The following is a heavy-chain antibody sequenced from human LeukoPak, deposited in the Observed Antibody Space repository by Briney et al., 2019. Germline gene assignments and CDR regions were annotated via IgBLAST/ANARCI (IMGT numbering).Heavy chain of an antibody. CDR3: ARGNILTGYCFDF. J-gene: IGHJ4*02. CDR2: IHYTGAT. D-gene: IGHD3-9*01. V-gene: IGHV4-34*01. Sequence: PSETLSLTCAVYGGSITGYYRSWIPQPPGRGLEWVGEIHYTGATSYNPSLKSRATMSTDTSKNQFSLRLSSVTAADTAVYYCARGNILTGYCFDFWGQGALVTVSS. CDR1: GGSITGYY.